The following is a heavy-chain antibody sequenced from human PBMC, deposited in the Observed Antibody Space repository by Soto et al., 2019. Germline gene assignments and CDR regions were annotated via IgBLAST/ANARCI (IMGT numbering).Heavy chain of an antibody. D-gene: IGHD6-13*01. Sequence: QVQLVQSGAEVKKPGSSVKVSCKASGGTFSSYTISWVRQAPGQGLEWMGRIIPILGIANYAQKFQDRVTITADKSTRTAYMELSSLRSEDTAVYYCAEQQLELKSPRDYWGQGTLVTVSS. CDR3: AEQQLELKSPRDY. J-gene: IGHJ4*02. CDR2: IIPILGIA. V-gene: IGHV1-69*02. CDR1: GGTFSSYT.